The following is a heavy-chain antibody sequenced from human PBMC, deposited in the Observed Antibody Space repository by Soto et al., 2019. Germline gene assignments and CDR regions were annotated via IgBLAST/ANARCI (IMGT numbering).Heavy chain of an antibody. CDR1: GFTFNSLS. J-gene: IGHJ4*02. CDR2: ISFDGRVT. V-gene: IGHV3-30*04. Sequence: GGSLRLSCTASGFTFNSLSLHWVRQRPDKGLEWVAVISFDGRVTYYADSVKGRFTISRDNSKNTLYLQMNSLRAEDTAVYYSAKDLTRITMIVVVPPGGDFDYWGQGTLVTVSS. CDR3: AKDLTRITMIVVVPPGGDFDY. D-gene: IGHD3-22*01.